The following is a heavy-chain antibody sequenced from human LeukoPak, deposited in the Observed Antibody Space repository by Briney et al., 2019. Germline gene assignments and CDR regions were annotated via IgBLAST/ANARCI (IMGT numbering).Heavy chain of an antibody. D-gene: IGHD3-10*01. CDR2: ISYDGSNK. CDR3: AKKSGSGNFPLDY. CDR1: GFTFSSYA. Sequence: GGSLRLSCAASGFTFSSYAMHWVRRAPGKGLERVAVISYDGSNKYYADSVKGRFTISRDNSKNTVFLQMSSLRAEDTALYYCAKKSGSGNFPLDYWGQGTLVTVSS. J-gene: IGHJ4*02. V-gene: IGHV3-30*04.